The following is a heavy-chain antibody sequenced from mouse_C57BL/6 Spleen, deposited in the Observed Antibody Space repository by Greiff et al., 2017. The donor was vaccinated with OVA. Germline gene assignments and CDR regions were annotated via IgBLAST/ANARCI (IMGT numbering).Heavy chain of an antibody. Sequence: EVMLVESEGGLVQPGSSMKLSCTASGFTFSDYYMAWVRQVPEKGLEWVANINYDGSSTYYLDSLKSRFIISRDNAKNILYLQMSSLKSEDTATYYCARDLYDAMDYWGQGTSVTVSS. CDR3: ARDLYDAMDY. V-gene: IGHV5-16*01. J-gene: IGHJ4*01. CDR2: INYDGSST. D-gene: IGHD2-12*01. CDR1: GFTFSDYY.